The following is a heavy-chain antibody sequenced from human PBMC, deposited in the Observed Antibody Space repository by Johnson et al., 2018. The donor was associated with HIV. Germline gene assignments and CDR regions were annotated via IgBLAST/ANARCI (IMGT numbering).Heavy chain of an antibody. Sequence: EVQLMESGGGVVQPGRSLRLSCAASGFTFSIYAMHWVRQATGKGLEWVSAIGTAGDTYYPGSVKGRFTISRENAKNSLYLQMNSLRAGDTAVYYCARGRAVGGEDAFDIWGQGTMVTVSS. CDR3: ARGRAVGGEDAFDI. CDR1: GFTFSIYA. CDR2: IGTAGDT. J-gene: IGHJ3*02. D-gene: IGHD6-19*01. V-gene: IGHV3-13*01.